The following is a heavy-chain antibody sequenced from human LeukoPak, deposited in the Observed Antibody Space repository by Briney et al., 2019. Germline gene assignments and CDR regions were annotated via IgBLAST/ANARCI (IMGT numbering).Heavy chain of an antibody. D-gene: IGHD4-17*01. CDR2: ISSGGGNT. CDR3: AKAQLRVTTGIDY. V-gene: IGHV3-23*01. CDR1: GFTFSSYA. Sequence: GGSLRLSCAASGFTFSSYAMTWVRQAPGKGLEWVSGISSGGGNTNYADSVKGRFTISRDNSKNTLYLQMNSLGVDDTAVYYCAKAQLRVTTGIDYWGQGTLVTVSS. J-gene: IGHJ4*02.